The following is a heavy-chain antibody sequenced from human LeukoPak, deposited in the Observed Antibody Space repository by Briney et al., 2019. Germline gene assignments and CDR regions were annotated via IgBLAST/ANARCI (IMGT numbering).Heavy chain of an antibody. Sequence: GSLRLSCTASGFTFGDYAMSWVRQAPGKGLEWVGFIRSKAYGGTTEYAASVKGRFTISRDDSKSIAYLQMNSLKTEDTAVYYCTRDWDDYAYFDYWGQGTLVTVSS. J-gene: IGHJ4*02. CDR3: TRDWDDYAYFDY. D-gene: IGHD4-17*01. V-gene: IGHV3-49*04. CDR2: IRSKAYGGTT. CDR1: GFTFGDYA.